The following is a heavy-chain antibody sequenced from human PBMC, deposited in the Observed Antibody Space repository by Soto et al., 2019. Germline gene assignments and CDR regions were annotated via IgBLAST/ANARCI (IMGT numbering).Heavy chain of an antibody. D-gene: IGHD2-8*02. CDR3: TRDLSSGGYVDY. CDR2: TRSKAYGGTT. V-gene: IGHV3-49*03. CDR1: GFTFGDYA. Sequence: PGGSLRLSCTTSGFTFGDYAMNWFRQAPGKGLEWVGLTRSKAYGGTTEYAASVKGRFTISRDESKSIAYLQMNSLKTEDTAVYYCTRDLSSGGYVDYWGQGTLVTVSS. J-gene: IGHJ4*02.